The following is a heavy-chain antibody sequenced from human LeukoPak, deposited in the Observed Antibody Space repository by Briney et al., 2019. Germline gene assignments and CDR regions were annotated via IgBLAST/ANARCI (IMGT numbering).Heavy chain of an antibody. CDR3: AKDRRMVRGANNYMDV. V-gene: IGHV3-23*01. Sequence: PGGSLRLSCAASGFTFSSYGMSWVRQAPGRGLEWVSAISGSGGSTYYADSVKGRFTISRDNSKNTLYLQMNSLRAEDTAVYYCAKDRRMVRGANNYMDVWGKGTTVTIFS. J-gene: IGHJ6*03. CDR1: GFTFSSYG. CDR2: ISGSGGST. D-gene: IGHD3-10*01.